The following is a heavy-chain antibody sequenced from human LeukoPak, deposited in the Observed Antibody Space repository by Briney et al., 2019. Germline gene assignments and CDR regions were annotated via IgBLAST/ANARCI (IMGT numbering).Heavy chain of an antibody. V-gene: IGHV4-34*01. CDR2: INHSGST. J-gene: IGHJ4*02. CDR1: GGSFSGYY. Sequence: PSETPSLTCAVYGGSFSGYYWSWIRQPPGKGLEWIGEINHSGSTNYNPSLKSRVTISVDTSKNQFSLKLSSVTAADTAVYYCARGGGIAAADPFDYWGQGTLATVSS. D-gene: IGHD6-13*01. CDR3: ARGGGIAAADPFDY.